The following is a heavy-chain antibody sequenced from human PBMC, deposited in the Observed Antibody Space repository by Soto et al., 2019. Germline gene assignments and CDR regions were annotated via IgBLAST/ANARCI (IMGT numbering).Heavy chain of an antibody. CDR2: INSDGSTT. V-gene: IGHV3-74*01. J-gene: IGHJ6*03. Sequence: EVQLVESGGGLVQPGGSLRLSCAVSGFSFSSYWMHWVRQAPGKGLVWVSRINSDGSTTNYADSVKGRFTISRDNAKNTSYLQMNRLRAEDTALYYCVRDGGRGYSYDSYYYYYMDVWGKGTTVTVSS. D-gene: IGHD5-18*01. CDR3: VRDGGRGYSYDSYYYYYMDV. CDR1: GFSFSSYW.